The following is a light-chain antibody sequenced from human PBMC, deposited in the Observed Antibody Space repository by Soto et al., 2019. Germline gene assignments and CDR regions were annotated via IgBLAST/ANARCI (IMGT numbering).Light chain of an antibody. CDR3: LQDYNYPWT. J-gene: IGKJ1*01. V-gene: IGKV1-6*01. Sequence: AIPMTQSPSSLSASVGDRVTITCRASQGIRNDLDWYQQKPGKAPKLLIYAASSLRSGVPSRFSCSGSGTDFTLTISSLQPEDFATDYCLQDYNYPWTFGQGTKVEIK. CDR2: AAS. CDR1: QGIRND.